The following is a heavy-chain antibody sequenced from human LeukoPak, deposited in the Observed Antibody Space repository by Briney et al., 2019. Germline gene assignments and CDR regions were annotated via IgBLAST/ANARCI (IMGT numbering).Heavy chain of an antibody. D-gene: IGHD2-2*01. CDR2: T. Sequence: TNYNPSLKSRVTISVDTSKNQFSLKLSSVTAADTAVYYCARGRGGYIVVVPAAIPYFDYWGQGTLVTVSS. J-gene: IGHJ4*02. CDR3: ARGRGGYIVVVPAAIPYFDY. V-gene: IGHV4-59*09.